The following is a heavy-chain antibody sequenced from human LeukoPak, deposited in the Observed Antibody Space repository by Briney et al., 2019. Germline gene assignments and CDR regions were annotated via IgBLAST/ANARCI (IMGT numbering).Heavy chain of an antibody. CDR3: AKGGLVHRFDP. J-gene: IGHJ5*02. CDR1: GFTFSSYA. Sequence: GGSLRLSCVASGFTFSSYAMRWVRQAPGKGLEWVSGVSGSGGHTYYADSVKGRFTISRDNCKNTVYLQMSSLRVEDTAGYDCAKGGLVHRFDPWGQGTLVTVSS. V-gene: IGHV3-23*01. CDR2: VSGSGGHT.